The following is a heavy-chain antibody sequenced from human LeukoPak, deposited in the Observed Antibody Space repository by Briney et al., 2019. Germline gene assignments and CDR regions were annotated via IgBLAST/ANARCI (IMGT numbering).Heavy chain of an antibody. D-gene: IGHD2-2*01. V-gene: IGHV3-20*04. J-gene: IGHJ4*02. CDR3: ARVSSRDIVVVPAAPFDY. CDR1: GFTSDDYG. CDR2: INWNGGST. Sequence: AGSLRPACAASGFTSDDYGMSRVRQAPGRGLGWVAGINWNGGSTGYADSVKGRFTISRDNAKNSLYLQMNSLRAEDTALYYGARVSSRDIVVVPAAPFDYWGQGTLVTVSS.